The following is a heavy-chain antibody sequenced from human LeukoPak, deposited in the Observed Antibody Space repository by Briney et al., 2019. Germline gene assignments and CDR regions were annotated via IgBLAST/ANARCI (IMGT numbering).Heavy chain of an antibody. CDR1: GGTFSSYA. D-gene: IGHD3-22*01. CDR2: IIPIFGTA. V-gene: IGHV1-69*06. J-gene: IGHJ5*02. CDR3: ARDRVDYYDSSGYRLNWFDP. Sequence: SVKVSCKASGGTFSSYAISWVRQAPGQGLKWMGGIIPIFGTANYAQKFQGRVTITADKSTSTAYMELSSLRSEDTAVYYCARDRVDYYDSSGYRLNWFDPWGQGTLVTVSS.